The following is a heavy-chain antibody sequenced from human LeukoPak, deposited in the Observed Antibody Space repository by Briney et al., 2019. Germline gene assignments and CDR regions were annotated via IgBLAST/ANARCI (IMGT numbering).Heavy chain of an antibody. CDR2: IYHSGST. J-gene: IGHJ4*02. CDR3: ARAGPSSSSIDY. V-gene: IGHV4-39*07. Sequence: SETLSLTCTVSGGSISSSSYYWGWIRQPPGKGLEWIGEIYHSGSTNYNPSLKSRVTISVDKSKNQFSLKLSSVTAADTAVYYCARAGPSSSSIDYWGQGTLVTVSS. D-gene: IGHD6-6*01. CDR1: GGSISSSSYY.